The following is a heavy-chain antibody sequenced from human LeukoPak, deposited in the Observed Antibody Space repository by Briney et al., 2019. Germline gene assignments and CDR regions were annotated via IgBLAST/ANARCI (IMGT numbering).Heavy chain of an antibody. Sequence: SETLSLTCTVSGGSISSYYWSWIRQSPGKGLECIGYIHYTGSTNYNPSLKSRVTISVDTSKNQFSLKLSSVTAADTAVYYCARRSVIVVVMSFWFDPWGQGTLVTVSS. CDR3: ARRSVIVVVMSFWFDP. CDR2: IHYTGST. D-gene: IGHD3-22*01. CDR1: GGSISSYY. J-gene: IGHJ5*02. V-gene: IGHV4-59*12.